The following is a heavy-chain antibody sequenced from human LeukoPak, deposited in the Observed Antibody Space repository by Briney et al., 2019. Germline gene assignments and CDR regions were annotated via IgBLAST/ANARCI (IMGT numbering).Heavy chain of an antibody. Sequence: QSGGSLRLSCAASGFTFSTYGMLWVRQAPGQGPEWVARIRYDGSNKYYADSVKGRFTISRDNSKNTLYLQMNSLRAEDTAVYYCARDKLITYSGSYSYNWFDPWGQGTLVTVSS. D-gene: IGHD1-26*01. CDR1: GFTFSTYG. CDR2: IRYDGSNK. J-gene: IGHJ5*02. V-gene: IGHV3-30*02. CDR3: ARDKLITYSGSYSYNWFDP.